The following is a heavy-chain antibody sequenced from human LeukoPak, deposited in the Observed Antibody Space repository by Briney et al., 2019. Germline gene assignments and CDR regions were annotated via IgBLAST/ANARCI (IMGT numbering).Heavy chain of an antibody. J-gene: IGHJ4*02. CDR2: MNQGGSEK. Sequence: GGSLRLSCAASGFSFSDYWMSWVRQAPGKGLEWVANMNQGGSEKYYVGSVKGRFTISRDNAENSLYLEMNSLRAEDTAVYYCTRDREGIMLYWGQGVLVTVSS. CDR1: GFSFSDYW. CDR3: TRDREGIMLY. D-gene: IGHD2-8*01. V-gene: IGHV3-7*01.